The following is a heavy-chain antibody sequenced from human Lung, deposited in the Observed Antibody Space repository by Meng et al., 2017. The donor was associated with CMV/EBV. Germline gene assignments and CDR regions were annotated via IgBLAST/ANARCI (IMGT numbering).Heavy chain of an antibody. V-gene: IGHV4-39*06. CDR2: VYYSGTT. Sequence: SXTLSLXCTVSGGSIGSSGYYWGWIRQPPGKGLEWFGAVYYSGTTYYNPYLKSRITISVDTSKNQFALKLYSVTAEDTAVYYCAIDRNPAVAGTGLDYWGQGTXVTVAS. CDR3: AIDRNPAVAGTGLDY. D-gene: IGHD6-19*01. CDR1: GGSIGSSGYY. J-gene: IGHJ4*02.